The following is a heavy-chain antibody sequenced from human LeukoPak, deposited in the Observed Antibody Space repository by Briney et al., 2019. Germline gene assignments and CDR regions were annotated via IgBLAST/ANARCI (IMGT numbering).Heavy chain of an antibody. D-gene: IGHD3-10*01. V-gene: IGHV3-74*01. CDR3: TRGRGAFGWFDP. CDR1: GFTVSSFW. CDR2: ISSDGSNT. J-gene: IGHJ5*02. Sequence: GGSLRLSCAASGFTVSSFWMHWVRKAPGKGLVWVSRISSDGSNTYYADSVKGRFTISRDTAMNTLYLHMHSLREEDTADYYCTRGRGAFGWFDPWGQGTQVTVSS.